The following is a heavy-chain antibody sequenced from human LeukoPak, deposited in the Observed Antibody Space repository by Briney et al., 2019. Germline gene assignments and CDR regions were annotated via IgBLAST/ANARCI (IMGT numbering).Heavy chain of an antibody. CDR3: ARDLSSSGSHFDY. D-gene: IGHD6-19*01. J-gene: IGHJ4*02. V-gene: IGHV1-2*04. CDR1: GYTFTSYA. CDR2: INPNSGGT. Sequence: ASVKVSCKASGYTFTSYAMHWVRQAPGQGLEWMGWINPNSGGTNYAQKFQGWVTMTRDTSISTAYMELSRLRSDDTAVYYCARDLSSSGSHFDYWGQGTLVTVSS.